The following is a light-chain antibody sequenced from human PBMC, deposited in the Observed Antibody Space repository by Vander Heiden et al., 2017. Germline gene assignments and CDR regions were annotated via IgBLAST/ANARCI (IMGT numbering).Light chain of an antibody. Sequence: VLTPPSFSLPVIPGETTYISYRSSQSILHSNGNNYLNWFLQKPGQSPQLLIYLGSHRASGVPDRFSGSGSGTDFTLKISRVEAEDVGVYYCMQTLQVPRTFGPGTKVDIK. CDR1: QSILHSNGNNY. V-gene: IGKV2-28*01. J-gene: IGKJ3*01. CDR3: MQTLQVPRT. CDR2: LGS.